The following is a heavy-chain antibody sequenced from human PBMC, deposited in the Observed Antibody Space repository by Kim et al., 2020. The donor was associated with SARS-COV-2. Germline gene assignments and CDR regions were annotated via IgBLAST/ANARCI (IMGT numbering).Heavy chain of an antibody. J-gene: IGHJ4*02. CDR3: ARVNYYDSSGYYYDD. Sequence: SETLSLTCTVSGGSISSYYWSWIRQPPGKGLEWIGYIYYSGSTNYNPSLKSRVTISVDTSKNQFSLKLSSVTAADTAVYYCARVNYYDSSGYYYDDWGQGTLVTVSS. D-gene: IGHD3-22*01. CDR1: GGSISSYY. CDR2: IYYSGST. V-gene: IGHV4-59*01.